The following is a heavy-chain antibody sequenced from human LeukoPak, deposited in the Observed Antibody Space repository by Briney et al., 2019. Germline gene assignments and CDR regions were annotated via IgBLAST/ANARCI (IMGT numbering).Heavy chain of an antibody. Sequence: GGSLTLSCAASGFTLSGSAMHWVRQASGKGLEWVGRIRSKGNRYATAYAASLQGRLTISRDDSKNTAYLQMNSLKTEDTAVYYCTRTQDMYYYDTSGYVWGQGTTDTVSS. D-gene: IGHD3-22*01. CDR2: IRSKGNRYAT. CDR3: TRTQDMYYYDTSGYV. V-gene: IGHV3-73*01. CDR1: GFTLSGSA. J-gene: IGHJ6*02.